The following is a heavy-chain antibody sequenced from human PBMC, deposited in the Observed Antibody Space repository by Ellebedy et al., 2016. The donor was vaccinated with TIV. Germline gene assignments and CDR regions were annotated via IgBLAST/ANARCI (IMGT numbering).Heavy chain of an antibody. CDR1: GFTVNTKY. CDR2: IYSAGNT. D-gene: IGHD3-10*01. Sequence: GESLKISCAASGFTVNTKYMSWVRQVPGKGLEWVSVIYSAGNTYYTDSVKGRFTISRDNSKNTLYLQMNSLRAEDTAVYYCAKDEEAYGSGSLHTFDPWGQGTLVTVSS. J-gene: IGHJ5*02. CDR3: AKDEEAYGSGSLHTFDP. V-gene: IGHV3-66*02.